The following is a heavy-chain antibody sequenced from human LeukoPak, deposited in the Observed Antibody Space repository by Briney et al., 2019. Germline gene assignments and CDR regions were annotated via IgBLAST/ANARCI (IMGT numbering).Heavy chain of an antibody. CDR1: VYFISSDYY. J-gene: IGHJ5*02. V-gene: IGHV4-38-2*02. CDR2: ISHSGST. Sequence: SETLSLTCAVSVYFISSDYYCGCIRQSPGKGLEWIGTISHSGSTYYNPSLKSRVTISVDKSKNQFSLKLTSVTAADTAVYYCARDRPTLSGWSWFDPWGQGTLVTVSS. CDR3: ARDRPTLSGWSWFDP. D-gene: IGHD6-19*01.